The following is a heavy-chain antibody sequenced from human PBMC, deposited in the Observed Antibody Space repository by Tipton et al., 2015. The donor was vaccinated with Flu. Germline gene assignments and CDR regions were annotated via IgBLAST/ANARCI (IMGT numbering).Heavy chain of an antibody. CDR3: ARDGKYYYDPADALDF. J-gene: IGHJ3*01. V-gene: IGHV3-53*01. D-gene: IGHD3-22*01. CDR2: IYSGGST. CDR1: GFAVSHSY. Sequence: QLVQSGGGLIQPGGSLRLSCAASGFAVSHSYMSWVRQAPGKGLEWVSLIYSGGSTYHADSVKGRFTISRDNSKNALYLQMNSLRAEDTAVYYCARDGKYYYDPADALDFWGQGTTVIVSS.